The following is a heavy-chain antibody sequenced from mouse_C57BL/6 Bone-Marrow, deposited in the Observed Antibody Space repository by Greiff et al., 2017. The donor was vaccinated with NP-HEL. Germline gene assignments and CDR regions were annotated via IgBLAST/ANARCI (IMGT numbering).Heavy chain of an antibody. V-gene: IGHV1-69*01. CDR1: GYTFTSYW. CDR2: IDPSDSYT. Sequence: VQLQQPGAELVMPGASVKLSCKASGYTFTSYWMHWVKQRPGQGLEWIGEIDPSDSYTNYNQKFKGKSTLTVDKSSSTAYMQLSSLTSEDSAVYYCARGHYGSSQGFAYWGQGTLVTVSA. J-gene: IGHJ3*01. D-gene: IGHD1-1*01. CDR3: ARGHYGSSQGFAY.